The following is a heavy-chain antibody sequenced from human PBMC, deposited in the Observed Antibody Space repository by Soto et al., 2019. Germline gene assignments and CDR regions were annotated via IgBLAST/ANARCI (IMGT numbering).Heavy chain of an antibody. J-gene: IGHJ4*02. V-gene: IGHV3-9*01. CDR2: ISWNSGSI. D-gene: IGHD5-12*01. CDR1: GFTFYDYA. Sequence: SLRLSCAASGFTFYDYAIHCFRQSPCKCLEWVSGISWNSGSIGYADSVKGRFTISRDNAKNSLYLQMNSLRAEDTALYYCASRDGYNSYYFDYWGQGTLVTVSS. CDR3: ASRDGYNSYYFDY.